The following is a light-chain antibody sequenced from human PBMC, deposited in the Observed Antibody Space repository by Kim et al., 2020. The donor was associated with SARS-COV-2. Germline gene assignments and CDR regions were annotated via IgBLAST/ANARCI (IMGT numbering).Light chain of an antibody. Sequence: AIQLTQSPTTLSASVGDRVTITCRASQDINNYLAWYQQIPGRAPKLLIYDASTLQSGVPSRFSGSGSGTDFTLTISALQPEDFGDYRCQQFNSPYTFGQGTKVEIK. CDR2: DAS. CDR3: QQFNSPYT. J-gene: IGKJ2*01. CDR1: QDINNY. V-gene: IGKV1-13*02.